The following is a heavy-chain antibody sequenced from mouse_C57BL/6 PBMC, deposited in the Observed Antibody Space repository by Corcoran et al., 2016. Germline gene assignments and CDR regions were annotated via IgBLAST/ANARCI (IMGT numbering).Heavy chain of an antibody. J-gene: IGHJ1*03. D-gene: IGHD2-1*01. CDR3: ASPFAYCNYEGNTDWYFDV. V-gene: IGHV14-2*01. CDR1: GFNIKDYY. CDR2: IDPEDGET. Sequence: EVQLQQSGAELVKPGASVKLSCTASGFNIKDYYMHWVKQRTEQGLEWIGRIDPEDGETKYAPKFQGKATITADTSSNTAYLQLSSLTSEDNAVYYGASPFAYCNYEGNTDWYFDVGGTGTTVTVSS.